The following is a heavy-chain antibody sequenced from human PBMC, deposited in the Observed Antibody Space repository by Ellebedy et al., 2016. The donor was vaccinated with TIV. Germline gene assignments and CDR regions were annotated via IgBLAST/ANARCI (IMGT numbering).Heavy chain of an antibody. CDR2: ISGSGDST. Sequence: PGGSLRLSCAASGFTFSSYAMDWVRQAPGKGLECVSQISGSGDSTYYADSVKGCFTISRDNSKNMLYLQMNSLRAEDTAVYFCAKDQKSGSYEGGYYWGQGALVTVSS. D-gene: IGHD1-26*01. J-gene: IGHJ4*02. CDR3: AKDQKSGSYEGGYY. CDR1: GFTFSSYA. V-gene: IGHV3-23*01.